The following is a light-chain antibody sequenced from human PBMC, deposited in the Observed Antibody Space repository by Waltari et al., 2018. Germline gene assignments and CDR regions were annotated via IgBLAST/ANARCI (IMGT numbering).Light chain of an antibody. J-gene: IGKJ1*01. CDR1: QSVSSY. Sequence: EIVLTQSPATLSLSPGERATLPCRASQSVSSYLAWYQQKPGQAPRLLIYDASNRATGIPARFSGSGSGTDFTLTISSLEPEDFAVYYCQQERTFGQGTKVEIK. CDR3: QQERT. CDR2: DAS. V-gene: IGKV3-11*01.